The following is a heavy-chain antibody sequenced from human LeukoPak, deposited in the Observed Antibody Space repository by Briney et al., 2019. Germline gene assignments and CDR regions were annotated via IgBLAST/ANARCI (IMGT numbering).Heavy chain of an antibody. CDR2: IKSKTDGGTT. CDR1: GFTFTNAW. CDR3: TTLGYSSSWVTGWYYYYMDV. D-gene: IGHD6-13*01. V-gene: IGHV3-15*01. J-gene: IGHJ6*03. Sequence: GGSLRLSCGASASGFTFTNAWMSWVRQAPGKGLEWVGRIKSKTDGGTTDYAAPVKGRFTISRDDSKNTLYLRMNSLKTEDTAVYYCTTLGYSSSWVTGWYYYYMDVWGKGTTVTVSS.